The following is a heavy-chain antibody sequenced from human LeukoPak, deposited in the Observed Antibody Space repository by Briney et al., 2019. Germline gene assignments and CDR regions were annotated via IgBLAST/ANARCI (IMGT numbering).Heavy chain of an antibody. CDR1: GFTFSSYW. V-gene: IGHV3-74*01. Sequence: GGSLRLSCAASGFTFSSYWMHWVRQAQGKGLVWVSRINSDGSSTNYANSVKGRFTISRDNAKNTLYLQMNSLRAEDTAVYYCASLGDYSNAHWFDPWGQGTLVTVSS. D-gene: IGHD4-11*01. J-gene: IGHJ5*02. CDR3: ASLGDYSNAHWFDP. CDR2: INSDGSST.